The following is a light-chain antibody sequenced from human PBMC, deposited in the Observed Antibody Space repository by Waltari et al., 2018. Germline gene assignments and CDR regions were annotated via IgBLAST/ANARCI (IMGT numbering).Light chain of an antibody. CDR3: QQYYNTWG. Sequence: IVMTQSPDSLAVSLGERATINCKSSQSVLYSSNNKNYLAWYQQKPGQPPKLLIYWASTRESGVPDRFSGSGSGTEFTLTISSLQAEDVAVYYGQQYYNTWGFGQGTKVEIK. CDR1: QSVLYSSNNKNY. CDR2: WAS. V-gene: IGKV4-1*01. J-gene: IGKJ1*01.